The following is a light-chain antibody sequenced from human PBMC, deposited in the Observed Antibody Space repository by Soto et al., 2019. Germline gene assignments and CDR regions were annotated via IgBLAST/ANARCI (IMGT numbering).Light chain of an antibody. J-gene: IGKJ5*01. V-gene: IGKV3-15*01. CDR1: QSVNSI. CDR2: DVS. Sequence: EIVLTQSPATLSVSPGESATLSCRASQSVNSILAGYQHQPGQPPRLLIYDVSIRATGVPARFSGTGSETDFTLTISGLQSEDSAVYFCQQYNNWPFSFGQGTRREIK. CDR3: QQYNNWPFS.